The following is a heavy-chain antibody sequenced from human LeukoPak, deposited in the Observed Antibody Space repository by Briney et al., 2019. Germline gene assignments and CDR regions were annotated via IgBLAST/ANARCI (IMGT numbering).Heavy chain of an antibody. D-gene: IGHD2-2*01. Sequence: SETLSLTCTVSGGSISSSSYYWGWIRQPPGTGLEWIGSIYYSGSTYYNPSLKSRVTISVDTSKNQFSLKLSSVTAADTAVYYCARELGYCSSTSCSYPYYYYYMDVWGKGTTVTVSS. CDR2: IYYSGST. V-gene: IGHV4-39*07. CDR1: GGSISSSSYY. CDR3: ARELGYCSSTSCSYPYYYYYMDV. J-gene: IGHJ6*03.